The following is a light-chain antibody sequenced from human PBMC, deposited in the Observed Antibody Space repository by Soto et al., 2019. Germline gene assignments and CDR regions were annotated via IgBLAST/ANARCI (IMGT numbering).Light chain of an antibody. V-gene: IGKV3-20*01. Sequence: EVVLTQSPAFLSLSPGERATLSCRASQTVSSTYLAWYQQKPGQPPRLLIYGASTRATGLPDRFSGSGSGTDYTLTISRLEPEDFAVYYCQHYGSSLWTFGQGTKVEIK. J-gene: IGKJ1*01. CDR1: QTVSSTY. CDR2: GAS. CDR3: QHYGSSLWT.